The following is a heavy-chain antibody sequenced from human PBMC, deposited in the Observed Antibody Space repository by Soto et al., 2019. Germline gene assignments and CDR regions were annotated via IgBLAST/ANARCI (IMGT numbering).Heavy chain of an antibody. Sequence: PGGSLRLSCTSSGFTFSSHAMTLVRQAPGKGLEWVSGLSDSGGSIYYADSVKGRFTIFRDNSMNTLYLQMNTLRAEDTAVYYCAKVSSSWYAGFFDLWGQGTLVTVSS. CDR3: AKVSSSWYAGFFDL. D-gene: IGHD6-13*01. CDR1: GFTFSSHA. CDR2: LSDSGGSI. J-gene: IGHJ4*02. V-gene: IGHV3-23*01.